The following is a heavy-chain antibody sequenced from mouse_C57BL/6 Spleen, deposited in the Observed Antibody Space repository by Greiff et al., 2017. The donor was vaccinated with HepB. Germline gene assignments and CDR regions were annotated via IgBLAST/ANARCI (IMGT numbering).Heavy chain of an antibody. CDR2: ISGGGGNT. Sequence: EVKVIESGGGLVKPGGSLKLSCAASGFTFSSYTMSWVRQTPEKRLEWVATISGGGGNTYYPDSVKGRFTISRDNAKNTLYLQMSSLRSEDTALYYCARRDGYYFDYWGQGTTLTVSS. V-gene: IGHV5-9*01. CDR3: ARRDGYYFDY. J-gene: IGHJ2*01. CDR1: GFTFSSYT. D-gene: IGHD2-3*01.